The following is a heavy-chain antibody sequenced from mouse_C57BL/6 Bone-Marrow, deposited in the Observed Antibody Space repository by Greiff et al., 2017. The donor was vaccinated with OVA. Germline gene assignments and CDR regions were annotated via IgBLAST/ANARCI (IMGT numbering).Heavy chain of an antibody. CDR1: GFTFSDSG. CDR2: ISSGRSTI. V-gene: IGHV5-17*01. J-gene: IGHJ2*01. CDR3: ARDLYY. Sequence: EVKVEESGGGLVKPGGSLKLSCAASGFTFSDSGMHWVRQAPEKGLEWVAYISSGRSTIYYADTVKGRFTISSDNAKNTLFLQMTSLRSEDTAMYYCARDLYYWGQGTTLTVSS.